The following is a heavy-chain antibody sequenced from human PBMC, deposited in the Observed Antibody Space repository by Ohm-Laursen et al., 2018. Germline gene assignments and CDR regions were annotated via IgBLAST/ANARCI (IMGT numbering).Heavy chain of an antibody. J-gene: IGHJ4*02. CDR1: GGSISSYY. CDR3: ASTIFGVVTPFDY. D-gene: IGHD3-3*01. V-gene: IGHV4-59*07. CDR2: IYYSGST. Sequence: SDTLSLTWTVSGGSISSYYWSWIRQPPGKGLEWIGYIYYSGSTNYNPSLKSRVTISVDTSKNQFSLKLSSVTAADTAVYYCASTIFGVVTPFDYWGQGTLVTVSS.